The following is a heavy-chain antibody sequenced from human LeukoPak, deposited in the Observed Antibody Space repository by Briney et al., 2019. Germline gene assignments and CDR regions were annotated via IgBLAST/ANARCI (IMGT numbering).Heavy chain of an antibody. V-gene: IGHV4-31*03. CDR3: ATWSDEGYYGSGRND. Sequence: SETLSLTCTVSGGSISSGGYYWSWIRQHPGKGLEWIGYIYYSGSTYYNPSLKSRVTISVDTSKNQFSLKLSSVTAADTAVYYCATWSDEGYYGSGRNDWGQGTLVTVSS. J-gene: IGHJ4*02. CDR1: GGSISSGGYY. CDR2: IYYSGST. D-gene: IGHD3-10*01.